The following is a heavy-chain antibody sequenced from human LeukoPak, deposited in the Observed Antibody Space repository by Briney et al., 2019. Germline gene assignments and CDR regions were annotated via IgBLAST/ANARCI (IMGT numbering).Heavy chain of an antibody. CDR1: GFTFSSYA. CDR2: ISGSGGST. CDR3: AKDTLLWFGELYGDAFDI. Sequence: GGSLRLSCAASGFTFSSYAMSWVRQAPGKGLEWVSAISGSGGSTYYADSVKGRFTISRDNSKNTLYLQMNGLRAEDTAVYYCAKDTLLWFGELYGDAFDIWGQGTMVTVSS. D-gene: IGHD3-10*01. V-gene: IGHV3-23*01. J-gene: IGHJ3*02.